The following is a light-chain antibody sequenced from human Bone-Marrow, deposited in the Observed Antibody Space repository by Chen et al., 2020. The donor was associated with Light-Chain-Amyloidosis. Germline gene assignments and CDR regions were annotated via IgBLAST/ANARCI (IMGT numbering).Light chain of an antibody. CDR3: QSYDSSLSGVV. CDR1: SSNIGAGYD. V-gene: IGLV1-40*01. J-gene: IGLJ2*01. CDR2: GDT. Sequence: QSVLTQSPSVSGAPGQRVIISCSGSSSNIGAGYDVHWYQQIPGTAPKLLIYGDTNRPSGVPDRFSGFKSGTSAYLAIAGLQAEEEAHYFCQSYDSSLSGVVFGGGAKLTVL.